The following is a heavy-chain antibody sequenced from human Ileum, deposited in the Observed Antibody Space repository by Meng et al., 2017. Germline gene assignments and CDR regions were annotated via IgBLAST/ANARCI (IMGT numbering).Heavy chain of an antibody. CDR2: INHNENT. J-gene: IGHJ4*02. V-gene: IGHV4-34*01. CDR1: GGSFSANY. CDR3: ASARYDN. Sequence: QVQLQQWGAGLLKPSETLSLTCVVYGGSFSANYWTWIRQPPGKGLGWIGEINHNENTNYKPSLKSRVTISVDTSKKQFSLRLTSVTAADTAVYYCASARYDNWGQGTLVTVSS.